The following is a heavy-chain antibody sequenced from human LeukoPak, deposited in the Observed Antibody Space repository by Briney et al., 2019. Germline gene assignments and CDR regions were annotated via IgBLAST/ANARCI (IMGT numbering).Heavy chain of an antibody. D-gene: IGHD6-13*01. V-gene: IGHV3-23*01. CDR3: ARGPSRRGLRSSADY. J-gene: IGHJ4*02. Sequence: PGGSLRLSCSASGLTFSNYAMSWVRQAPGKGLEWVSAISGSGDNTYYADSVKGRFTISRDNSKNVMFLQMRSLKAEDTALYVCARGPSRRGLRSSADYWGPGTLVTVSS. CDR2: ISGSGDNT. CDR1: GLTFSNYA.